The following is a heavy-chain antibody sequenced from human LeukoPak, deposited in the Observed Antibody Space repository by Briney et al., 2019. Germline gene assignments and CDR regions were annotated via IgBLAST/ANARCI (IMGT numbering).Heavy chain of an antibody. J-gene: IGHJ4*02. Sequence: GGSLRLSCAASGFTFSSYSMNWVRQAPGKGVEWVSSISSSSSYIYYADSVKRRVTTSRDNDKNSLYVQMNSRRAEATVVYYCARDLRSSGYSAFDSWGQGTLVTVSS. CDR1: GFTFSSYS. D-gene: IGHD3-22*01. CDR3: ARDLRSSGYSAFDS. CDR2: ISSSSSYI. V-gene: IGHV3-21*01.